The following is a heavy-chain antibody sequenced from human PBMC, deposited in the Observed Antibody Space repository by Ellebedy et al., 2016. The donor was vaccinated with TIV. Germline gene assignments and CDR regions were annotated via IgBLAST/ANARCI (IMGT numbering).Heavy chain of an antibody. Sequence: GGSLRLSCAASGFSFSSYWMTWVRRAPGKGLEWVANIRQDGSEKYYVDSVTGRFTISRDNAKNSLYLQMNSLGGEDTAVYYCATDGSYGDYRSPTHAFVMWGQGTLVTVSS. CDR2: IRQDGSEK. D-gene: IGHD4-17*01. CDR1: GFSFSSYW. V-gene: IGHV3-7*01. CDR3: ATDGSYGDYRSPTHAFVM. J-gene: IGHJ3*02.